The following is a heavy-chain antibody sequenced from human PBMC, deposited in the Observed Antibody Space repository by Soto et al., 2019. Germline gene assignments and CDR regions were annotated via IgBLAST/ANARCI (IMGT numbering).Heavy chain of an antibody. D-gene: IGHD2-15*01. J-gene: IGHJ4*02. CDR1: GYSSTTHD. CDR2: ISTDRGDT. CDR3: ARDDLNRGGKYFDY. Sequence: ASVKVSCKASGYSSTTHDITWLRQAPGKGLEWVGGISTDRGDTIYPQNLQGRVTVTTDSSTSTVCMELKSLRSDDTAVYYCARDDLNRGGKYFDYWGQGTLVTVSS. V-gene: IGHV1-18*01.